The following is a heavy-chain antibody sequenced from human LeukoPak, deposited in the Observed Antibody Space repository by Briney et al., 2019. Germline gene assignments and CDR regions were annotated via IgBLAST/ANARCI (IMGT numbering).Heavy chain of an antibody. J-gene: IGHJ6*03. V-gene: IGHV1-18*01. CDR2: ISAYNGNT. CDR1: GYTFTSYG. CDR3: ARVPGAYGWFGNYYYMDV. D-gene: IGHD4-17*01. Sequence: ASVKVSCKASGYTFTSYGISWVRQAPGQGLEWMGWISAYNGNTNYAQKLQGRVTMTTDTSTSTAYMELRSLRSDDTAVYYCARVPGAYGWFGNYYYMDVWGKGTTVTVSS.